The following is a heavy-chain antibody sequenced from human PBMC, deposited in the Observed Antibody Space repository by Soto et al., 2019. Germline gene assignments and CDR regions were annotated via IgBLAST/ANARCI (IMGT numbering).Heavy chain of an antibody. Sequence: QVQLQESGPGLVKPSQTLSLTCTVSGGSISSGGYYWSWIRQHPGKGVERIGYIYYSGSTYYNPSLKSRVTISVDTSKNQCSLKLSSVTAADTAVYYCARVGDGSGSFFRNWFDPWGQGTLVTVSS. J-gene: IGHJ5*02. D-gene: IGHD3-10*01. V-gene: IGHV4-31*03. CDR2: IYYSGST. CDR3: ARVGDGSGSFFRNWFDP. CDR1: GGSISSGGYY.